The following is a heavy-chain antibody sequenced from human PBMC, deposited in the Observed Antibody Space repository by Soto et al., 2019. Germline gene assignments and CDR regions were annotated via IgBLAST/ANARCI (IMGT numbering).Heavy chain of an antibody. D-gene: IGHD3-22*01. V-gene: IGHV4-38-2*02. CDR1: SYSISSGYY. Sequence: TESLSLTCAVSSYSISSGYYWGWIRQPTGKGLECIGSIYLRASTYYNPSLASRVTISVDTPKNQFSLKLSSVTAADTAVYYCARETYYYDSSGYYDYWGQGTLVTVS. CDR2: IYLRAST. J-gene: IGHJ4*02. CDR3: ARETYYYDSSGYYDY.